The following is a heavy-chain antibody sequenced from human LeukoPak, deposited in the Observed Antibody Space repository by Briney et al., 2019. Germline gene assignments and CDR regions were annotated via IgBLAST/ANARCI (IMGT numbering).Heavy chain of an antibody. CDR1: GFTFSSYA. V-gene: IGHV3-23*01. CDR2: ISGSGGST. Sequence: GGSLRLSCAASGFTFSSYAMSWVRQAPGKGLEWVSAISGSGGSTYYADSVKGRFTISRDNSKNTLYLQMNSLRAEDTAVYYCAKDMRWYYHYGMDVWGQGTTVTVSS. D-gene: IGHD2-15*01. J-gene: IGHJ6*02. CDR3: AKDMRWYYHYGMDV.